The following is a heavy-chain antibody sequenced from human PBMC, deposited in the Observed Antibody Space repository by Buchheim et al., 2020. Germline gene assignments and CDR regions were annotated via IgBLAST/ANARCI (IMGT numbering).Heavy chain of an antibody. CDR2: ISYDGSNK. D-gene: IGHD2-8*02. CDR1: GFTFSSYG. CDR3: AKDLVYGMDV. Sequence: QVQLVESGGGVVQPGRSLRLSCAASGFTFSSYGMHWVRQAPGKGLEWVAVISYDGSNKYYADSVKGRFTISRDNSKNTPYLQMNSLRAEDTAVYYCAKDLVYGMDVWGQGTT. J-gene: IGHJ6*02. V-gene: IGHV3-30*18.